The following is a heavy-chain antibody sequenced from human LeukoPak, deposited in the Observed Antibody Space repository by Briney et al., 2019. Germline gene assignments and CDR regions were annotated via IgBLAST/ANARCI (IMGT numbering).Heavy chain of an antibody. D-gene: IGHD2-2*01. J-gene: IGHJ3*02. CDR3: AREFPPIVVVPAAMQAAFDI. V-gene: IGHV1-2*02. CDR1: GYTFTGYY. Sequence: ASVKVSCKASGYTFTGYYMHWVRQAPGQGLEWMGWINPNSGGTNYAQKFQGRVTMTRDTSISTAYMELSRLRSDDTAVYYCAREFPPIVVVPAAMQAAFDIWGQGTMVTVSS. CDR2: INPNSGGT.